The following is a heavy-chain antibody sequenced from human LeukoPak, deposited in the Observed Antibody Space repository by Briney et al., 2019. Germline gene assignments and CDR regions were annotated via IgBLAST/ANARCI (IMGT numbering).Heavy chain of an antibody. Sequence: PGGSLRLSCAASGFTVSSNYVSWVRQAPGKGLEWVSVIYSGGSTYYADSVKGRFTISRDNSKNTLYLQMNSLRAEDTAVYYCASRYYDSSGYYYSEDYWGQGTLVTVSS. V-gene: IGHV3-53*01. D-gene: IGHD3-22*01. CDR3: ASRYYDSSGYYYSEDY. CDR2: IYSGGST. J-gene: IGHJ4*02. CDR1: GFTVSSNY.